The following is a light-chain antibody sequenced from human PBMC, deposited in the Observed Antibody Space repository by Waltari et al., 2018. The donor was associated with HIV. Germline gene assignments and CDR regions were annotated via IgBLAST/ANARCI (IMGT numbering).Light chain of an antibody. Sequence: SYELTQPPSVSVSPGQTARTTSPGGALPKHYAYWYQQKPGQAPVLVIYKDTERPSGIPERFSGSSSGTTVTLTISGVQAEDEADYYCQSADSSNTYWVFGGGTKLTVL. CDR1: ALPKHY. CDR2: KDT. CDR3: QSADSSNTYWV. J-gene: IGLJ3*02. V-gene: IGLV3-25*03.